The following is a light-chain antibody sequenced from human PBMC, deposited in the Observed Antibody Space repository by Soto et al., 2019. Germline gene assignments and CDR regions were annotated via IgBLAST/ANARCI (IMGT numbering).Light chain of an antibody. J-gene: IGKJ3*01. CDR3: QQSYSTPPFT. V-gene: IGKV1-39*01. Sequence: DIQMTQSPSPLSASVGDRVDITCRTSQSVSSYLNWYQAKPGKAPKLLIYEASSLKSGVPSRFSGSGSGTDFTLTISSLQPEDSATYYGQQSYSTPPFTFGPGTRV. CDR2: EAS. CDR1: QSVSSY.